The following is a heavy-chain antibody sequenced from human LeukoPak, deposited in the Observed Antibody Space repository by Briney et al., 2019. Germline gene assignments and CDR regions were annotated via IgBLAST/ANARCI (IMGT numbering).Heavy chain of an antibody. CDR3: ARETWFGGYYFDY. D-gene: IGHD3-10*01. Sequence: GGSLSLSCAASGFTVSSTYMSWVRQAPGKGLGWVSVIYSGGSTYYADTVKGRFTISRDNSKITLYLQMNSLRAEDTAVYYCARETWFGGYYFDYWGQGTLVTVSS. CDR2: IYSGGST. CDR1: GFTVSSTY. J-gene: IGHJ4*02. V-gene: IGHV3-66*01.